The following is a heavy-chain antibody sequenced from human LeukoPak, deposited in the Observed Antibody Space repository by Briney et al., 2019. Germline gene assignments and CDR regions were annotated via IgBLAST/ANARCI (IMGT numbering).Heavy chain of an antibody. CDR1: GFTFSSYW. J-gene: IGHJ4*02. D-gene: IGHD2-2*01. Sequence: GGSLRLSCAASGFTFSSYWMHWVRQAPGKGLVWVSRINGDGSSTTYADSVRGRFTISRDNAKNTLYLQMNGLRAEDTAVYYCARDLVVTSAYWGRGTLVTVSS. CDR3: ARDLVVTSAY. CDR2: INGDGSST. V-gene: IGHV3-74*01.